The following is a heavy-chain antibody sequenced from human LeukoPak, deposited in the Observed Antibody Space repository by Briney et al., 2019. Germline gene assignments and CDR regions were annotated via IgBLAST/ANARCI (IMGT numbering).Heavy chain of an antibody. J-gene: IGHJ4*02. V-gene: IGHV3-49*04. D-gene: IGHD2-15*01. CDR1: GFTFGDYA. CDR3: SRDCSGGTCYEELDF. Sequence: GGSLRLSCTVSGFTFGDYAVSWVRQAPGKGLDWVALIRSKRFGGTIEYAASVKGRFTISRDDSKSISYLQMNSLKTEDTAVCYCSRDCSGGTCYEELDFWGQGTLVTVSS. CDR2: IRSKRFGGTI.